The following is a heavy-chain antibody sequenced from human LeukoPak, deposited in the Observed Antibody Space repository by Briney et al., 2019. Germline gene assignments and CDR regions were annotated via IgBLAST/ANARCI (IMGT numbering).Heavy chain of an antibody. CDR1: GGTFSSYD. D-gene: IGHD3-22*01. Sequence: ASVKVSCKASGGTFSSYDINWVRQAPGQGLEWMGWISGYNGNTNYAQKLQGRVTMTTDTSTSTAYMELRSLKSDDTAVYYCASLKNYYDSSGYLVTDAFDIWGQGTMVTVSS. CDR2: ISGYNGNT. J-gene: IGHJ3*02. CDR3: ASLKNYYDSSGYLVTDAFDI. V-gene: IGHV1-18*01.